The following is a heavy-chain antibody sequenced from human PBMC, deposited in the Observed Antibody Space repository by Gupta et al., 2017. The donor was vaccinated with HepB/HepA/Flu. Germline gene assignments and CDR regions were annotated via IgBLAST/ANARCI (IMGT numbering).Heavy chain of an antibody. Sequence: DVQLLESAGGLLQPGGSLRLSCAACGFTFSSYAMSWVRQAPGKGLEWVSAISGSGGSTYYADSVKGRFTISRDNSKNTLYLQMNSLRAEDTAVYYCAKDLGRHFDWLRLTPNQGWGQGTLVTVSS. D-gene: IGHD3-9*01. CDR3: AKDLGRHFDWLRLTPNQG. CDR2: ISGSGGST. CDR1: GFTFSSYA. V-gene: IGHV3-23*01. J-gene: IGHJ4*02.